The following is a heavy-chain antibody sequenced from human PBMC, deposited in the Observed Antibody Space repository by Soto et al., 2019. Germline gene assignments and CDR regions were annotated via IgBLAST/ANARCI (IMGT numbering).Heavy chain of an antibody. V-gene: IGHV3-33*06. D-gene: IGHD3-9*01. Sequence: PGGSLRLSCAASGFSFSNFGMHWVRQAPGKGLEWVAIIWHDGSEKYHADPVKGRFTISRDNAKNTLFLQMNSLRAEDTAVYYCVKDGNDWPLDYWGQGTLVTVS. CDR3: VKDGNDWPLDY. CDR1: GFSFSNFG. J-gene: IGHJ4*02. CDR2: IWHDGSEK.